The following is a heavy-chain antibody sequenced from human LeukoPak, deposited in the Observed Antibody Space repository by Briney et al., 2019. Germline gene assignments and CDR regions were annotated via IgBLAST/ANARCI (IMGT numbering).Heavy chain of an antibody. CDR2: IFYSGNT. CDR3: ARQSNDYSDYTFES. Sequence: PSETLSLTCTVSGGSISGYYWSWIRQAPGKELEWIGYIFYSGNTRYNPSLKSRVTISIDTPKNQVSLKLSSVTAADSAVYYCARQSNDYSDYTFESWGQGTLVTVSS. D-gene: IGHD4-11*01. V-gene: IGHV4-59*08. CDR1: GGSISGYY. J-gene: IGHJ4*02.